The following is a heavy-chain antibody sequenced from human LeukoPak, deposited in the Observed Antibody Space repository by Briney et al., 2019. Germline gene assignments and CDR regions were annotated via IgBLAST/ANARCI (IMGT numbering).Heavy chain of an antibody. CDR2: INPSGGST. CDR3: ARGVDIVVVVAAIECDY. CDR1: GYTFTSYY. V-gene: IGHV1-46*01. D-gene: IGHD2-15*01. Sequence: ASVKVSCKASGYTFTSYYMHWVRQAPGQGLEWMGIINPSGGSTSYAQKFQGRVTMTRDTSTSTVYMELSSLRSGDTAVYYCARGVDIVVVVAAIECDYWGQGTLVTVSS. J-gene: IGHJ4*02.